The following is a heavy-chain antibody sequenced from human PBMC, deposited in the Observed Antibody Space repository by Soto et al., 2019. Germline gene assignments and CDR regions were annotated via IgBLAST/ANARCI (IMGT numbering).Heavy chain of an antibody. CDR1: GFTFGSYG. D-gene: IGHD2-2*01. CDR3: ARLGYCSSTSCRYYYYYGMDV. V-gene: IGHV3-33*01. CDR2: IWCDGSNQ. J-gene: IGHJ6*02. Sequence: QVQLVESGGGVVQPGRSLRLSCAASGFTFGSYGMHWVRQAPGKGLEWVAVIWCDGSNQYYADSVKGRFTTSRDNSKNTLFMQMNSVRGEDSAVYYCARLGYCSSTSCRYYYYYGMDVWGRGATVTVSS.